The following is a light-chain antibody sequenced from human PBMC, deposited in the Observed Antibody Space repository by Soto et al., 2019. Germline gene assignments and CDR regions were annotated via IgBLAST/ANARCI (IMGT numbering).Light chain of an antibody. V-gene: IGLV2-14*01. CDR2: DVS. CDR3: SSYTSSSTLV. Sequence: QSALTQPASVSGSPGPSITISCTGTSSDVGGYNYVSWYQQHPGKAPKLMIYDVSNRPSGVFNRFSGSKSGNTASLTFSGRQAECVADYYCSSYTSSSTLVFGGGTKLTVL. J-gene: IGLJ2*01. CDR1: SSDVGGYNY.